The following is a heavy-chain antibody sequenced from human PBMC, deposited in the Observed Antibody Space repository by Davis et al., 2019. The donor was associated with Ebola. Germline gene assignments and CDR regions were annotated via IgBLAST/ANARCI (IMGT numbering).Heavy chain of an antibody. CDR3: ARGEVVAAPYYYYGMDV. D-gene: IGHD2-15*01. CDR1: GYTFTSHY. Sequence: AASVKVSCKASGYTFTSHYMHWVRQAPGQGLEWMGIINPSGGSTSYAQKFQGRVTMTRDTSTSTVYMELSSLRSEDTAVYYCARGEVVAAPYYYYGMDVWGQGTTVTVSS. V-gene: IGHV1-46*01. J-gene: IGHJ6*02. CDR2: INPSGGST.